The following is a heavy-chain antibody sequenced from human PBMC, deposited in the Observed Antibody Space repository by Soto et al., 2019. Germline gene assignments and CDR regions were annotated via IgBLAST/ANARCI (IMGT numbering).Heavy chain of an antibody. J-gene: IGHJ5*02. CDR3: ARDLRSRGWFDP. CDR2: TYFRGSA. CDR1: GVSITSHY. Sequence: PSETLSVTCDVSGVSITSHYWNWIRQSPGMGLEWIGSTYFRGSASYNPSLKSRVTISLDTSKDQLSLTLSAVTAADSAVYYCARDLRSRGWFDPWGSGIMVTVS. V-gene: IGHV4-59*11.